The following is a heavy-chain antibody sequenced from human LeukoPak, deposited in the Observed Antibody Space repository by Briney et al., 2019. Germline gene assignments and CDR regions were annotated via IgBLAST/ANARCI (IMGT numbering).Heavy chain of an antibody. CDR3: AKGGASITMVRGLDY. V-gene: IGHV3-23*01. Sequence: GGSPRLSCAASGFTFSTYAMSWVRQAPGKGLEWVSAISGSDGSTYYADAVKGRFTISRDNSKNTLYLQMNSLRAEDTAVYYCAKGGASITMVRGLDYWGQGTLVTVSS. D-gene: IGHD3-10*01. CDR2: ISGSDGST. CDR1: GFTFSTYA. J-gene: IGHJ4*02.